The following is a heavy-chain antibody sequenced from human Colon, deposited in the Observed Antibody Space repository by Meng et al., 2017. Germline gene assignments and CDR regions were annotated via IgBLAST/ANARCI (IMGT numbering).Heavy chain of an antibody. CDR3: GRDQGRQLINH. D-gene: IGHD1-1*01. CDR1: GGSISSDIW. Sequence: QVQLAESGPGVVRPSVTLSLTCHVSGGSISSDIWWSWVRQPPGKGLEWIGEVYHRGDTNYNPSLKSRVVISVDRSKNQFSLNLSSVTAADTAVYYCGRDQGRQLINHWGQGTLVTVSS. V-gene: IGHV4-4*02. J-gene: IGHJ4*02. CDR2: VYHRGDT.